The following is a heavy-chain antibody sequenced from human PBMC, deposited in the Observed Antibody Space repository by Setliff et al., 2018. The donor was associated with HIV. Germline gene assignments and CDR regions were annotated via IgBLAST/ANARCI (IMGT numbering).Heavy chain of an antibody. CDR3: ARAGGLRMDRGVVSDY. CDR1: GYTFTSYG. Sequence: ASVKVSCKASGYTFTSYGISWVRQAPGQGLEWMGWISAYNGNTNYAQKLQDRVTITRDTSASTAYMELSGLISEDAAVYYCARAGGLRMDRGVVSDYWGQGTLVTVSS. V-gene: IGHV1-18*01. D-gene: IGHD3-10*01. J-gene: IGHJ4*02. CDR2: ISAYNGNT.